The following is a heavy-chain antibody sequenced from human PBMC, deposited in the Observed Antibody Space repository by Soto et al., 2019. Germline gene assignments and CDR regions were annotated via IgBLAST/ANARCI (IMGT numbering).Heavy chain of an antibody. V-gene: IGHV4-30-2*01. CDR1: GGSINCEGFS. J-gene: IGHJ4*02. D-gene: IGHD2-21*02. Sequence: SETLSLTCTVSGGSINCEGFSWSWIRQPPGKGLEWVGYIYYTGSTYYNPSLESRVTLSIDRSKGQFSLKLSSVTAADTAVYFCARDTWVTSFDYWSQGTLVTVSS. CDR2: IYYTGST. CDR3: ARDTWVTSFDY.